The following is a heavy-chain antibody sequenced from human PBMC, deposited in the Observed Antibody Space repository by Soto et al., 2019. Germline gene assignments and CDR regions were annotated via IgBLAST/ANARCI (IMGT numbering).Heavy chain of an antibody. Sequence: GGSLRLSCAASGFTVNSNYMSWVRQAPGKGLEWVSVIYSDGSTYYADSVKGRFIISRDNSNNTLYFQMNSLRAEDTAVYYCATLAKYDILTGFYPCWGQGALVTVSS. V-gene: IGHV3-66*01. D-gene: IGHD3-9*01. CDR3: ATLAKYDILTGFYPC. CDR1: GFTVNSNY. J-gene: IGHJ4*02. CDR2: IYSDGST.